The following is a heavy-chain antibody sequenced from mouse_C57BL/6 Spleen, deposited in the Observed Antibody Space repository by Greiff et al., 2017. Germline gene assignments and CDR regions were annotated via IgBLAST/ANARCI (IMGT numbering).Heavy chain of an antibody. CDR1: GYTFTSYW. J-gene: IGHJ4*01. CDR3: ARGGGNPMDY. Sequence: VQLQQPGAELVKPGASVKLSCTASGYTFTSYWMHWVKQRPGQGLEWIGMIHPNSGSTNYNEKFKSKATLTVDKSSSPAYTQLSSLTSEDSAVYYCARGGGNPMDYWGQGTSVTVST. V-gene: IGHV1-64*01. CDR2: IHPNSGST.